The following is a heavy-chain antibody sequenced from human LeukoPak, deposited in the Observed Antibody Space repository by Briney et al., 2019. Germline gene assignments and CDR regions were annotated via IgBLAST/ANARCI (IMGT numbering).Heavy chain of an antibody. V-gene: IGHV3-11*01. J-gene: IGHJ3*02. D-gene: IGHD3-3*02. CDR3: ARERTAFREDAFDI. Sequence: GGSLRLSCAASGFTFGDYYMSWIRQAPGKGLEWVSYISSSGSTIYYADSVKGRFTISRDNAKNSLYLQMNSLRAEDTAVYYCARERTAFREDAFDIWGQGTMVTVSS. CDR1: GFTFGDYY. CDR2: ISSSGSTI.